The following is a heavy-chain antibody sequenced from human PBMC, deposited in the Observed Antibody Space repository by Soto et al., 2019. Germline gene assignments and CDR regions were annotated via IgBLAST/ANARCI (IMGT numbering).Heavy chain of an antibody. CDR1: GFTFSSYG. J-gene: IGHJ4*02. CDR3: VTAVRTRLDN. D-gene: IGHD2-2*03. CDR2: IWYDGSNK. V-gene: IGHV3-30*02. Sequence: PGGSLRLSCAASGFTFSSYGMHWVRQAPGKGLEWVAVIWYDGSNKYYADSVKGRFTISRDNSKNTLYLQMNGLRLDDTAVYYCVTAVRTRLDNWGPGTLVTVS.